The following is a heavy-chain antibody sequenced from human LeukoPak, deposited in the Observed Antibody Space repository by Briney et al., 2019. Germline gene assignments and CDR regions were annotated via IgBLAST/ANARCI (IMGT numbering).Heavy chain of an antibody. Sequence: GGSLRLSCAASGFTFSNYWMHWIRQVPGKGLVWVSHKYDGSATNYADSVKGRFTISRDNSKNTLYLQMNSLRAEDTAVYYCASIKVAVAGSGAWGQGTLVTVSS. CDR3: ASIKVAVAGSGA. CDR1: GFTFSNYW. J-gene: IGHJ4*02. V-gene: IGHV3-74*01. CDR2: KYDGSAT. D-gene: IGHD6-19*01.